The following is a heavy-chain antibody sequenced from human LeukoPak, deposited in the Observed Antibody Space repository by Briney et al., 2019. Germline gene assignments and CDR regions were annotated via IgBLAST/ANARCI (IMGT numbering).Heavy chain of an antibody. Sequence: PGGSLISPVAASGFTFSNYAMHWVRQAPGKGLEYVSAISSDGGSTYYADSLKGRFIISRDNSKNLLYLQVSSLRTEDTAVYYCVRSVPGGPYYFDYWG. D-gene: IGHD2-8*02. CDR3: VRSVPGGPYYFDY. J-gene: IGHJ4*01. V-gene: IGHV3-64D*09. CDR2: ISSDGGST. CDR1: GFTFSNYA.